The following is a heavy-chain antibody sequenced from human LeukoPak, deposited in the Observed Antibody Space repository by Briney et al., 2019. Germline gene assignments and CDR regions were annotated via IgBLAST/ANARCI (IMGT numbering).Heavy chain of an antibody. Sequence: ASVKVSCKASGYTFTGYDINWVRQATGQGLEWMGWMNPHRGTAGYAQRFQGRLTMTRSTSISTAYMELSSLTSEDTAVYYCAAKGVRTGNWFDPWGQGTPVTVSS. J-gene: IGHJ5*02. CDR1: GYTFTGYD. CDR2: MNPHRGTA. CDR3: AAKGVRTGNWFDP. V-gene: IGHV1-8*01. D-gene: IGHD3-10*01.